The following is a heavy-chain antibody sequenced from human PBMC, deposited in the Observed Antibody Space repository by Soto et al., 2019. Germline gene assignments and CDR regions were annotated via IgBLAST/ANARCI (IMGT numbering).Heavy chain of an antibody. Sequence: SETLSLTCTVSGGSISSSSYYWGWIRQPPGKGLEWIGSIYYSGSTYYNPSLKSRVTISMDTSKNQFSLKLTSVTAADTALYYCARRRCLGVRCYEGNWLDPWGQGSLVTVSS. D-gene: IGHD2-8*01. V-gene: IGHV4-39*07. CDR1: GGSISSSSYY. J-gene: IGHJ5*02. CDR2: IYYSGST. CDR3: ARRRCLGVRCYEGNWLDP.